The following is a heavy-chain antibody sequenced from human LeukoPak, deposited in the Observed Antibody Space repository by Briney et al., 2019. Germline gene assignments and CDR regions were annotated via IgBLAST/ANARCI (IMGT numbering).Heavy chain of an antibody. CDR3: APLGTPVLSFDY. V-gene: IGHV1-2*02. CDR1: GYTFTGYN. Sequence: GASVKVSCKASGYTFTGYNIHWVRQAPGQGLEWMGWINPNSGDTNFAQNFQGRVTMTRDTSIATAYMELRRLRFDDTAVYYCAPLGTPVLSFDYWGQGTLVTVSS. CDR2: INPNSGDT. D-gene: IGHD1-1*01. J-gene: IGHJ4*02.